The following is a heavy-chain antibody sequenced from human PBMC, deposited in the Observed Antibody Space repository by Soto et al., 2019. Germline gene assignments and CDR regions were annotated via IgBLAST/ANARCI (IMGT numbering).Heavy chain of an antibody. V-gene: IGHV2-5*01. CDR1: GFSLTTSGVG. D-gene: IGHD2-2*01. Sequence: SGPTRVNPTQTLTLTCTFSGFSLTTSGVGVGWIRQPPGKALEWLALIYWNDDKRYSPSLRGRLTITKDTSKNQVVLAMTNMDPVDTATYYFAHHTITPATNWFDPWGLGTLVTVFS. CDR3: AHHTITPATNWFDP. J-gene: IGHJ5*02. CDR2: IYWNDDK.